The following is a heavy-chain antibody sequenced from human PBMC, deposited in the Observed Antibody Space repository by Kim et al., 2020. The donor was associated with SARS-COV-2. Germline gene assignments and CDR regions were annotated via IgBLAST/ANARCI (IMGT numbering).Heavy chain of an antibody. V-gene: IGHV3-74*01. CDR3: ARDRYYGMDV. CDR2: IKSDGSSP. CDR1: GFTFNIYW. J-gene: IGHJ6*02. Sequence: GGSLRLSCAASGFTFNIYWMHWVRQAPGKGLVWVSRIKSDGSSPSYAYSVKGRFTISRDNAKNTLYLQMNSLRADDTAVYYCARDRYYGMDVWGQGTTVT.